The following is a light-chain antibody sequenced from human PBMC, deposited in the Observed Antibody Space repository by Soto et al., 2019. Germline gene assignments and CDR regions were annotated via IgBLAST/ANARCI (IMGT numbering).Light chain of an antibody. J-gene: IGKJ1*01. V-gene: IGKV1-5*01. Sequence: IQMTHSPSTLSASLGDIVTITCRASQSISSWLAWYQQKPGKAPKLLIYDASSLESGVPSRFSGSGSGTEFTLTISSLQPDDFATYYCQQYNSYSPWTFGQGTKVDIK. CDR1: QSISSW. CDR2: DAS. CDR3: QQYNSYSPWT.